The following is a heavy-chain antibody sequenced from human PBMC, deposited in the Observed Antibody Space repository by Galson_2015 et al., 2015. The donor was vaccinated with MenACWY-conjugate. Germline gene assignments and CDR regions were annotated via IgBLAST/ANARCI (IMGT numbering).Heavy chain of an antibody. D-gene: IGHD5-18*01. CDR3: AKDAQYSYRYGGPYHFDY. J-gene: IGHJ4*02. CDR2: ISANGDST. CDR1: GSTFSNYA. Sequence: SLRLSCAASGSTFSNYAMNWVRQAPGKGLEWVSSISANGDSTYYTDSVKGRFTISRDNSKNTLYLQMNSLGAEDTAVYYCAKDAQYSYRYGGPYHFDYWGQGPLVTVSS. V-gene: IGHV3-23*01.